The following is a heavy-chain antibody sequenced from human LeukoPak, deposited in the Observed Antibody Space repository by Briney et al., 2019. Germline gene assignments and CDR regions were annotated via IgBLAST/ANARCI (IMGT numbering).Heavy chain of an antibody. CDR1: GGSISSYY. Sequence: SETLSLTCTVSGGSISSYYWSWIRQPPGKGLEWIGYIYYSGSTYYNPSLKSRVTISVDRSKNQFSLKLSSVTAADAAVYYCARAPRPQYYFDYWGQGTLVTVSS. J-gene: IGHJ4*02. CDR3: ARAPRPQYYFDY. CDR2: IYYSGST. V-gene: IGHV4-59*12.